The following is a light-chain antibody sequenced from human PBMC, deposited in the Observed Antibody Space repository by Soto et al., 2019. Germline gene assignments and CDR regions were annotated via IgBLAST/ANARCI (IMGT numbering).Light chain of an antibody. V-gene: IGKV1-5*01. J-gene: IGKJ1*01. CDR2: DAS. CDR3: QQYNSYSPWT. Sequence: DIQMTQSPSTLSASVGDRVTITCRASQSISSWLAWYQQKPGKAHKLLIYDASSLESGVPSRFSGSGSGTEFNLTISSLQPDDFATYYCQQYNSYSPWTFGQGTKVEIK. CDR1: QSISSW.